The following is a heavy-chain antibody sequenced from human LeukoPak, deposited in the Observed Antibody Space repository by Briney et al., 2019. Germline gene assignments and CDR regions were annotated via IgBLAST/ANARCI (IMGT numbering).Heavy chain of an antibody. V-gene: IGHV4-4*07. CDR3: ARGWKEWYYYYYGMDV. D-gene: IGHD3-3*01. Sequence: SETLSLTCTVSGGSISSYYWSWIRQPAGKGLEWIGRIYTSGSTNYNPSLKSRVTMSVDTSKNQFSLKLSSVTAADTAVYYCARGWKEWYYYYYGMDVWGQGTTVTVSS. CDR1: GGSISSYY. CDR2: IYTSGST. J-gene: IGHJ6*02.